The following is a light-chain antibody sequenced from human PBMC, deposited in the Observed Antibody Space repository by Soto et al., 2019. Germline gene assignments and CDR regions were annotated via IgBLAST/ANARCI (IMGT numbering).Light chain of an antibody. CDR1: QAIYSN. CDR2: RAS. CDR3: QQYQNLWT. J-gene: IGKJ1*01. Sequence: IVMTQSPATLSVSPGERATLSCRAGQAIYSNVAWYQQRPGQAPRLLIYRASTRATGVPARFSGSGSGAEITLTISGLQSEDFALYYCQQYQNLWTFGQGTKV. V-gene: IGKV3-15*01.